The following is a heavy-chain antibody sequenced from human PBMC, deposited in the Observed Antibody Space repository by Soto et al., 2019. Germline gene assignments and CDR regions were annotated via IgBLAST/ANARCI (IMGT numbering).Heavy chain of an antibody. CDR2: INAGNGNT. V-gene: IGHV1-3*01. Sequence: QVQLVQSGAEVKKPGASVKVSCKASGYTFTSYAMHWVRQAPGQRLEWMGWINAGNGNTKYSQKFQGRVTITRDTAASTAYMELSSLRSEDTAVYYCARDLGFGLSDYWGQGTLVTVSS. D-gene: IGHD3-10*01. CDR1: GYTFTSYA. J-gene: IGHJ4*02. CDR3: ARDLGFGLSDY.